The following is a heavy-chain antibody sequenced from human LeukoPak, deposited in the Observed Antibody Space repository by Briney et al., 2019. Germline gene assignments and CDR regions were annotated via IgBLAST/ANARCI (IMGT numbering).Heavy chain of an antibody. J-gene: IGHJ4*02. CDR3: ARAKPGGSGSDYGDRNIDY. CDR1: GFTFSSYD. V-gene: IGHV3-13*01. D-gene: IGHD4-17*01. Sequence: GGSLRLSCAASGFTFSSYDMHWVRQATGKGLEWVSAIGPTGDTYYSGSVKGRFTISRENARHSVYLQMNSLRAEDTALYYCARAKPGGSGSDYGDRNIDYWGQGTLVTVSS. CDR2: IGPTGDT.